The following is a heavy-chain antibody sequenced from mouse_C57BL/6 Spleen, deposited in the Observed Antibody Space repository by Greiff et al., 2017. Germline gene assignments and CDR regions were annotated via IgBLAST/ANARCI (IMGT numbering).Heavy chain of an antibody. CDR2: ISDGGSYT. CDR1: GFTFSSYA. V-gene: IGHV5-4*01. Sequence: EVQGVESGGGLVKPGGSLKLSCAASGFTFSSYAMSWVRQTPEKRLEWVATISDGGSYTYYPDNVKGRFTISRDNAKNNLYLQMSHLKSEDTAMYYCARERDYGSRYYFDYWGQGTTLTVSS. D-gene: IGHD1-1*01. J-gene: IGHJ2*01. CDR3: ARERDYGSRYYFDY.